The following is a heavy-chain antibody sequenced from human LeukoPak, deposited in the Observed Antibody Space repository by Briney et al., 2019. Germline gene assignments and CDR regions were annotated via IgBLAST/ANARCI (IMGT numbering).Heavy chain of an antibody. CDR2: ISAYNGNT. Sequence: VASVNVSCKASGYTFTSYGISWVRQAPGQGLEWMGWISAYNGNTNYAQKLQGRVTMTTDTSTSTAYMELRSLRSDDTAVYYCARERLPVPYYYGMDVWGQGTTVTVSS. CDR3: ARERLPVPYYYGMDV. J-gene: IGHJ6*02. CDR1: GYTFTSYG. D-gene: IGHD2-2*01. V-gene: IGHV1-18*01.